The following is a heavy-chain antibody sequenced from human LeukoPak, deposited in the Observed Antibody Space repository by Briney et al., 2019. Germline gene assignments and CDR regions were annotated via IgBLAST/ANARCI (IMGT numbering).Heavy chain of an antibody. CDR1: GGSFSGYY. V-gene: IGHV4-34*01. D-gene: IGHD6-19*01. Sequence: SETLSLTCAVYGGSFSGYYWSWIRQPPGKGLEWIGEINHSGSTNYNPSLKSRVTISVDTSKNQFSLKLSSVTAADTAVYYCARYARIAVAGKDPYYFDYWGQGTLVTVSS. J-gene: IGHJ4*02. CDR2: INHSGST. CDR3: ARYARIAVAGKDPYYFDY.